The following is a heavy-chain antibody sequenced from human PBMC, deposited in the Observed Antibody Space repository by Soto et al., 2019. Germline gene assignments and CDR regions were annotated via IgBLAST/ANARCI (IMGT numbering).Heavy chain of an antibody. CDR2: IIPIFGTA. J-gene: IGHJ6*02. D-gene: IGHD3-3*01. CDR3: ARGKNYDFWSGTHYYYGMDV. V-gene: IGHV1-69*13. Sequence: SVKVSCKASGGTFSSYAISWVRQAPGQGLEWMGGIIPIFGTANYAQKFQGRVTITADESTSTAYMELSSLRSEDTAVYYCARGKNYDFWSGTHYYYGMDVWGQGTTVTVSS. CDR1: GGTFSSYA.